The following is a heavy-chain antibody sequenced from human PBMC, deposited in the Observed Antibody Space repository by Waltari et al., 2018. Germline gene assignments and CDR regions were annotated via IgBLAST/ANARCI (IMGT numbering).Heavy chain of an antibody. J-gene: IGHJ3*02. CDR3: ARGGLSGYSSGWRRGGAFDI. V-gene: IGHV4-34*01. D-gene: IGHD6-19*01. Sequence: QVQLQQWGAGLLKPSETLSLTCAVYGGSFSGYYWSWIRQPPGKGLEWIGEINHSGSTNDNPSLKSRVTISVDTSKNQFSLKLSSVTAADTAVYYCARGGLSGYSSGWRRGGAFDIWGQGTMVTVSS. CDR1: GGSFSGYY. CDR2: INHSGST.